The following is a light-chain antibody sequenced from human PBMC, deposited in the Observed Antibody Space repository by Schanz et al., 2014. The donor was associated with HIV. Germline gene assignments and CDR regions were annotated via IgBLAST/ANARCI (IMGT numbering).Light chain of an antibody. Sequence: QSVLTQPPSVSGAPGQRVTISCTGSSSNIGTGYDVQWYQQLPGTAPKLLIYDDKKRPSGVPDRFAGSKSGTSASLTITGLQAEDEADYYCQSYDSSLNSYVFGSGTKLTVL. V-gene: IGLV1-40*01. J-gene: IGLJ1*01. CDR1: SSNIGTGYD. CDR3: QSYDSSLNSYV. CDR2: DDK.